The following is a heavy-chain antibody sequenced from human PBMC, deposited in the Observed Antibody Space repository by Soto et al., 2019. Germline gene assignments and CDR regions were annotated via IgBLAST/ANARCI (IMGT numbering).Heavy chain of an antibody. V-gene: IGHV3-30*18. CDR3: AKEYYDFWSGYYRPPYFDY. Sequence: PGESLKISCAASGFTFSSYGMHWVRQAPGKGLEWVAVISYDGSNKYYADSVKGRFTISRDNSKNTLYLQMNSLRAEDTAVYYCAKEYYDFWSGYYRPPYFDYWGQGTLVTVSS. J-gene: IGHJ4*02. CDR1: GFTFSSYG. D-gene: IGHD3-3*01. CDR2: ISYDGSNK.